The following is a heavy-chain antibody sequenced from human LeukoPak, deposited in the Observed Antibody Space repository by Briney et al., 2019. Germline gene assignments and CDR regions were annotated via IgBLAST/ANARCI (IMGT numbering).Heavy chain of an antibody. CDR3: ARHGATSTNDY. J-gene: IGHJ4*02. CDR1: GGSISSYY. CDR2: IYYSGRT. Sequence: SETLSLTCTVSGGSISSYYWSWIRQPPGKGLEWIGYIYYSGRTNYNPSLKSRVTISVDTSKNQFSLKMSSVTAADTAVYYCARHGATSTNDYWGQGTLVTVSS. V-gene: IGHV4-59*08.